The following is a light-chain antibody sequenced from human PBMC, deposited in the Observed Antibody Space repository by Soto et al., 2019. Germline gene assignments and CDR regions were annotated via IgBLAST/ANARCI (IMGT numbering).Light chain of an antibody. CDR2: EVH. CDR3: ASHTSSNTRV. J-gene: IGLJ1*01. Sequence: QSALTQPASVSGSPGQSIAISCIGTSSDVGAYDYVSWYQQHPDRAPKLMVYEVHNRPSGVSIRFSGSKSVNTATLPISGLQPEDEADYYCASHTSSNTRVFGTGTKLTVL. CDR1: SSDVGAYDY. V-gene: IGLV2-14*03.